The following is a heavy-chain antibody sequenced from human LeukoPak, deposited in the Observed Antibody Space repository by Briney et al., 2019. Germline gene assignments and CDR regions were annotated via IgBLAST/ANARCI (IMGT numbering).Heavy chain of an antibody. CDR2: ISSSGSTI. D-gene: IGHD3-22*01. J-gene: IGHJ4*02. Sequence: GGSLRLSCAASGFTFSSYEMNWVRQAPGKGLEWVSYISSSGSTIYYAYPVKDRFTISRDNAKNSLYLQMNSLRAEDTAVYYCARVGSGYYYVDYWGQGTLVTVSS. CDR3: ARVGSGYYYVDY. V-gene: IGHV3-48*03. CDR1: GFTFSSYE.